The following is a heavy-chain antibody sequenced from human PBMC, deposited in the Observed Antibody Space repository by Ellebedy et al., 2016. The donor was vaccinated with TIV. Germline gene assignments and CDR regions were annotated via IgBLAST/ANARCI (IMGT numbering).Heavy chain of an antibody. CDR2: IKEDGSDK. CDR1: GFTFDSYA. CDR3: AMIDGFDI. J-gene: IGHJ3*02. Sequence: GESLKISCVASGFTFDSYAMHWVRQAPGKGLEWVANIKEDGSDKYYVDSVKGRFTISRDNAKNSLYLQMNSLRAEDTAVYYCAMIDGFDIWGQGTMVTVSS. V-gene: IGHV3-7*01.